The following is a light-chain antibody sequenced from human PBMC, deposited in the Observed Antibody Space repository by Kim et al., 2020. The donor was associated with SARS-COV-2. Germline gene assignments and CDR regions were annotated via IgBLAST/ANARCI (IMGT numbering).Light chain of an antibody. Sequence: GVPSACTGGRSNIGAAYDVRWYKQLAGTAPKLLILGNSHRPSGVPDRFAGSKSGPAASLAITEIQAEDEADYYCQSYDSSLGGYVFGTGTKVTVL. V-gene: IGLV1-40*01. CDR2: GNS. J-gene: IGLJ1*01. CDR1: RSNIGAAYD. CDR3: QSYDSSLGGYV.